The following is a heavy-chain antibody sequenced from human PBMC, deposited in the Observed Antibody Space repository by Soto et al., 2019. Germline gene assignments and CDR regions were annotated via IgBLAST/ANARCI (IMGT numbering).Heavy chain of an antibody. Sequence: EVQLLESGGGLVQPGGSLRLSCAASGFTFSSYAMSWVRQAPGKGLEWVSAISSSSSYIYYADSVKGRFTISRDNAKNSLYLQMHSLRAEDTAVYYCASKHFDYWGQGTLVTVSS. CDR2: ISSSSSYI. V-gene: IGHV3-21*01. CDR1: GFTFSSYA. J-gene: IGHJ4*02. CDR3: ASKHFDY.